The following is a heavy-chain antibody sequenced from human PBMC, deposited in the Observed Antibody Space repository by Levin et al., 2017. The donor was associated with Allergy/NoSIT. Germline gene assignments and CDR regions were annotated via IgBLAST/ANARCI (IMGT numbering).Heavy chain of an antibody. V-gene: IGHV3-48*02. J-gene: IGHJ4*02. D-gene: IGHD3-22*01. CDR1: GFTFSSYS. CDR3: AREGAYYYDSSGLLDY. Sequence: SCAASGFTFSSYSMNWVRQAPGKGLEWVSYISSSSSTIYYADSVKGRFTISRDNAKNSLYLQMNSLRDEDTAVYYCAREGAYYYDSSGLLDYWGQGTLVTVSS. CDR2: ISSSSSTI.